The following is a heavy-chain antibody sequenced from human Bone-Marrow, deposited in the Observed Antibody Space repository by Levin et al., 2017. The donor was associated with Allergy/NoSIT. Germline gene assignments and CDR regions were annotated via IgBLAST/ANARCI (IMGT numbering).Heavy chain of an antibody. CDR1: GGSISSGGSS. CDR3: ARSFTMLRGGFDR. Sequence: SSETLSLTCALSGGSISSGGSSWSWIRQPPGKGPEWIGYIFHTGSTYYNSSLKSRVTISVDRSKNHFSLKLTSVTAAATAVYYCARSFTMLRGGFDRWGQGILVTVSS. D-gene: IGHD3-10*01. V-gene: IGHV4-30-2*01. J-gene: IGHJ5*02. CDR2: IFHTGST.